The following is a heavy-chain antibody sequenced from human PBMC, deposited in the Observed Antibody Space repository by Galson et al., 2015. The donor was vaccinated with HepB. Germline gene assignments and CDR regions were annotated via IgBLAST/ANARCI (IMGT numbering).Heavy chain of an antibody. Sequence: SLRLSCAASGFTFSSYWMHWVRQAPGKGLVWVSRINSGGSSTSYADSVKGRFTISRDNAKNTLYLQMNSLRAEDTAVYYCARGTYYYDSSGYYFGGQGGQGTLVTVSS. D-gene: IGHD3-22*01. CDR2: INSGGSST. V-gene: IGHV3-74*01. CDR1: GFTFSSYW. CDR3: ARGTYYYDSSGYYFGGQ. J-gene: IGHJ4*02.